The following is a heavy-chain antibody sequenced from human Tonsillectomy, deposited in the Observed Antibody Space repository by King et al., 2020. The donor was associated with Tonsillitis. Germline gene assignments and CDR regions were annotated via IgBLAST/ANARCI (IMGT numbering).Heavy chain of an antibody. CDR1: GFTFSDHW. CDR3: AGAIWGGTVTFDY. CDR2: IKQDGSEK. Sequence: VQLVESGGGLVQPGGSLRLSCAASGFTFSDHWMSWVRQAPGKGLEWVANIKQDGSEKYYVDSVKGRFTMSRDNAKNSVYLQMNSLRADDTAVYYCAGAIWGGTVTFDYWGQGTLVTVSS. J-gene: IGHJ4*02. D-gene: IGHD4-17*01. V-gene: IGHV3-7*01.